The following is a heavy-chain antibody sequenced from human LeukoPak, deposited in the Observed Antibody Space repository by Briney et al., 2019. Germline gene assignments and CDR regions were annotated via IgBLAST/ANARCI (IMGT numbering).Heavy chain of an antibody. V-gene: IGHV4-4*07. CDR1: GDSISSYY. CDR3: ARGPWRSGLDY. J-gene: IGHJ4*02. CDR2: IYSIGST. D-gene: IGHD3-3*01. Sequence: PSETLSLTCTVSGDSISSYYWSWIRQPAGKGLEWIGRIYSIGSTDYNPSLKCRVTMSVDTSKNQFSLKLSSVSAADTAVYYCARGPWRSGLDYWGQGTLVTVSS.